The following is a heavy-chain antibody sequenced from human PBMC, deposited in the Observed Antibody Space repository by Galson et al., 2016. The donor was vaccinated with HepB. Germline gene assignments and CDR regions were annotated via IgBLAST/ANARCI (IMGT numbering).Heavy chain of an antibody. V-gene: IGHV4-39*07. CDR2: IYYSGTT. CDR1: GVSIARSSYY. D-gene: IGHD3-10*01. Sequence: SETLSLTCAVSGVSIARSSYYWAWIRQPPGKGLEFVGSIYYSGTTYYNPSLKSRVAISIESSKNQFSLGVDSVTAADTAVYFCARVYNVGSISLWGYWGQGTLVAVSS. J-gene: IGHJ4*02. CDR3: ARVYNVGSISLWGY.